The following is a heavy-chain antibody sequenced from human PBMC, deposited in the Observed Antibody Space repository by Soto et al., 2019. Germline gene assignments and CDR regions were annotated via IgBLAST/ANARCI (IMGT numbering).Heavy chain of an antibody. Sequence: PGGSLRLSCAASGFTFSSYAMHWVRQAPDKGLEWVAVISYDGSNKYYADSVKGRFTISRDNSKNTLYLQMNSLRAEDTAVYYCAREGAPDYGDYATDYWGQGTLVTVSS. J-gene: IGHJ4*02. D-gene: IGHD4-17*01. V-gene: IGHV3-30-3*01. CDR1: GFTFSSYA. CDR3: AREGAPDYGDYATDY. CDR2: ISYDGSNK.